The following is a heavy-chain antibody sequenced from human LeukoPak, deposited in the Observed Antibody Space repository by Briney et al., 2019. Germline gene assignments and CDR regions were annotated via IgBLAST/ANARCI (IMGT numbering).Heavy chain of an antibody. CDR1: GGSLSSGGYY. Sequence: SQTLSLTCTVSGGSLSSGGYYCSWVWPPAGKGLEWIGRIYTSGSTTYNPSLKRRVTISVDTSKNQCSLKLSSVTAADTAVYYCARKWDLWGQGTMVTVSS. V-gene: IGHV4-61*02. CDR2: IYTSGST. J-gene: IGHJ3*01. D-gene: IGHD1-26*01. CDR3: ARKWDL.